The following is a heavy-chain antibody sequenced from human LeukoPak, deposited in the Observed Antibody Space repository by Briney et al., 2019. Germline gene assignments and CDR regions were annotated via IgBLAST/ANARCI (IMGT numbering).Heavy chain of an antibody. V-gene: IGHV7-4-1*02. J-gene: IGHJ4*02. CDR2: INTNTGNP. D-gene: IGHD6-19*01. Sequence: ASVKVSCKASGYTFTSYAMSWVRQAPGQGLEWMGWINTNTGNPTYAQGFTGRFVFSLDTSVSTAYLQISSLKAEDTAVYYCARDRVGGFAVAGTDFDYWGQGTLVTVSS. CDR1: GYTFTSYA. CDR3: ARDRVGGFAVAGTDFDY.